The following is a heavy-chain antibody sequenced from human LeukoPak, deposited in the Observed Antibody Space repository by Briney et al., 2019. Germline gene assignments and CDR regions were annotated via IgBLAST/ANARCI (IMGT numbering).Heavy chain of an antibody. CDR2: IIPIFGTA. CDR3: ARGETTVTEYYYYYYYMDV. V-gene: IGHV1-69*05. CDR1: GGTLSSYA. D-gene: IGHD4-17*01. J-gene: IGHJ6*03. Sequence: SVKVSCKASGGTLSSYAISWVRQAPGQGLEWMGGIIPIFGTANYAQKFQGRVTITTDESTSTAYMELSSLRSEDTAVYYCARGETTVTEYYYYYYYMDVWGKGTTVTVSS.